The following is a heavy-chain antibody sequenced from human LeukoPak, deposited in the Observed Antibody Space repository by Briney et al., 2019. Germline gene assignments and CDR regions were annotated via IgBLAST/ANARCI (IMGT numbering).Heavy chain of an antibody. J-gene: IGHJ4*02. V-gene: IGHV4-30-4*07. CDR1: GGSISSGGYS. CDR3: ARAPGYSYGYLRGADY. CDR2: IYYSGST. D-gene: IGHD5-18*01. Sequence: PSETLSLTCAVSGGSISSGGYSWSWIRQPPGKGLEWIGYIYYSGSTYYNPSLKSRVTISVDTSKNQFSLKLTSVTAADTAVYYCARAPGYSYGYLRGADYWGQGTLVTVSS.